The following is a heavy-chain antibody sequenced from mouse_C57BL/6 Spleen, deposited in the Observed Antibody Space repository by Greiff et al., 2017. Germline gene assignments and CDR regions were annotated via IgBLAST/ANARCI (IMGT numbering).Heavy chain of an antibody. Sequence: VQLQQSGPELVKPGASVKMSCKASGYTFTDYNMHWVKQSHGKSLEWIGYINPNNGGTSYNQKFKGKATLTVNKSSSTAYMALRSLTSEDSAVYYCENDGYYLDWYCDVGGTGTMVTV. D-gene: IGHD2-3*01. CDR1: GYTFTDYN. CDR3: ENDGYYLDWYCDV. J-gene: IGHJ1*03. V-gene: IGHV1-22*01. CDR2: INPNNGGT.